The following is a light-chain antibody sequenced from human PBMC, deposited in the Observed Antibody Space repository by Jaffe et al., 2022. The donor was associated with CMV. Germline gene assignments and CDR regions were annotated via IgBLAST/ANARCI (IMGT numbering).Light chain of an antibody. CDR2: RNT. CDR1: NIVSKN. CDR3: QVWDSSIVV. J-gene: IGLJ2*01. Sequence: SYELTQPLSVSVALRQTARITCGGNNIVSKNVHWYQQKPGQAPVLVVYRNTNRPSGIPERFSGSNSGNTATLTISRVQAGDEADYYCQVWDSSIVVFGGGTRLTVL. V-gene: IGLV3-9*01.